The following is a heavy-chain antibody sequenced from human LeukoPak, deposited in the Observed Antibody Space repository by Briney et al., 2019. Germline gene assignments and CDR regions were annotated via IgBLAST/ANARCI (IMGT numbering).Heavy chain of an antibody. CDR2: IGGGGDTST. CDR1: GFTFSSYS. J-gene: IGHJ5*02. Sequence: AGSLRLTCATSGFTFSSYSMSWVLQAPGKGLEWVSVIGGGGDTSTYYADSVKGRFTISRDNSKNTLYLHMNSLRAEDTAVYYCATRGIAAAWGQGTLVTVSS. V-gene: IGHV3-23*01. CDR3: ATRGIAAA. D-gene: IGHD6-13*01.